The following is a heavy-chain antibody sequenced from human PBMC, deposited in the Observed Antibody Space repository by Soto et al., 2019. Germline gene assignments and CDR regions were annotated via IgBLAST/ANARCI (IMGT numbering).Heavy chain of an antibody. D-gene: IGHD1-20*01. CDR3: ARRYGSAFDF. J-gene: IGHJ3*01. CDR2: ICYSGST. CDR1: DGSVTGYC. Sequence: SETLSLTCSVSDGSVTGYCWSWIRQPPGKGLEWIGYICYSGSTNYNPSLKSRVTISVDTSKNQFSPKLSSVTAADTAVYYCARRYGSAFDFWGQGTMVTVSS. V-gene: IGHV4-59*08.